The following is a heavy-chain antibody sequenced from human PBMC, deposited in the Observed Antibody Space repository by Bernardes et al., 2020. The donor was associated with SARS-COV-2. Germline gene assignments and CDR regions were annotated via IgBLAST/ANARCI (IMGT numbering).Heavy chain of an antibody. J-gene: IGHJ4*02. Sequence: GESLKISCQASGYNFTIYWIAWVRQMPGKGLDWMGVIFPNDSEVRYSPSFQGQVTIPADKSTSTAYLQWSSLKAPDTAMYFCARLRSGGLFDYWGQGTLVTVSS. D-gene: IGHD2-15*01. CDR2: IFPNDSEV. CDR3: ARLRSGGLFDY. CDR1: GYNFTIYW. V-gene: IGHV5-51*01.